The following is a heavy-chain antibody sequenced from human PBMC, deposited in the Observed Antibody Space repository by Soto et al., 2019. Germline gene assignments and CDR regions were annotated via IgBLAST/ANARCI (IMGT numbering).Heavy chain of an antibody. CDR2: IFHDGTA. CDR3: ARLVYDTRLNYMYFDF. CDR1: GVSISSGNW. J-gene: IGHJ4*02. Sequence: SETLSLTCAVPGVSISSGNWWTWVRQSPQRGLEYIGEIFHDGTANYYPSFERRVAISVDTSKNQFSLKLTSVTAADTAIYFCARLVYDTRLNYMYFDFWGQGTLVTVSS. D-gene: IGHD3-10*01. V-gene: IGHV4-4*02.